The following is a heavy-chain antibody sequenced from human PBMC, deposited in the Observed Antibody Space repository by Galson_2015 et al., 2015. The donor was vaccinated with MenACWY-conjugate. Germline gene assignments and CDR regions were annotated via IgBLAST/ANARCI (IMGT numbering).Heavy chain of an antibody. CDR3: VHIVITYGGLSGDDAFDV. D-gene: IGHD3-16*01. J-gene: IGHJ3*01. CDR1: GFSLTTSGVG. Sequence: PALVKPTQPLTLTCTFSGFSLTTSGVGVGWIRQPPGKALEWLALISWDDARRYSPSLRTRLAITKDTSRNQVVFTMANMDPVDTATYYCVHIVITYGGLSGDDAFDVWGLGTVVTVSS. V-gene: IGHV2-5*02. CDR2: ISWDDAR.